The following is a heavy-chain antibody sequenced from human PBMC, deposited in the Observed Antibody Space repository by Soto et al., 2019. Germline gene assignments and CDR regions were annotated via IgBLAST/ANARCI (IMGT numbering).Heavy chain of an antibody. V-gene: IGHV3-7*01. CDR2: IKEGGSEK. D-gene: IGHD5-12*01. J-gene: IGHJ6*03. Sequence: EVQLVESGGGLVQPGGSLRLSCAASGFTFSSYWMTWVRQAPGKGLEWVDNIKEGGSEKYYVDSVKGLFNTSRDNAKNSVYLQMNSLKAEDTAVYYCADSGSYTDVWGKGTTVTVSS. CDR3: ADSGSYTDV. CDR1: GFTFSSYW.